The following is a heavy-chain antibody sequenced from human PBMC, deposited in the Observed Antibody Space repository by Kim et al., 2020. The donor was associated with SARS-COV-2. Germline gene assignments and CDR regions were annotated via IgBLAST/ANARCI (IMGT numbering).Heavy chain of an antibody. D-gene: IGHD2-15*01. J-gene: IGHJ6*02. CDR3: ARDSDIVVVVAATPGLYGMDV. V-gene: IGHV1-2*02. CDR2: INPNSGGT. CDR1: GYTFTGYY. Sequence: VSVKVSCKASGYTFTGYYMHWVRQAPGQGLEWMGWINPNSGGTNYAQKFQGRVTMTRDTSISTAYMELSRLRSDDTAVYYCARDSDIVVVVAATPGLYGMDVWGQGTTVTVSS.